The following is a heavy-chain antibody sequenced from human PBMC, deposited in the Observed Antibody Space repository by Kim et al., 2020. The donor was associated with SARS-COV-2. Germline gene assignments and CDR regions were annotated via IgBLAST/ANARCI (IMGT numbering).Heavy chain of an antibody. D-gene: IGHD2-21*01. CDR1: GFTFDTYA. J-gene: IGHJ6*02. Sequence: GGSLRLSCVASGFTFDTYAMSWVRQASGKGLEWVSVISGGAINKFYADSVRGRFTISRDNSKNMLYLQMNSLRDEDTALYYCAKMVIMDGYNYFYYYAMDVWGQGTTVTVSS. V-gene: IGHV3-23*01. CDR3: AKMVIMDGYNYFYYYAMDV. CDR2: ISGGAINK.